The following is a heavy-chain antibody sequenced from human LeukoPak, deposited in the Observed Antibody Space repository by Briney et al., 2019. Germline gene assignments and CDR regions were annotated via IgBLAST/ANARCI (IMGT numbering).Heavy chain of an antibody. CDR2: IKQDGSEK. CDR3: ARMSGIAVAAIWISYFDY. V-gene: IGHV3-7*03. CDR1: GFTFGAYY. Sequence: GGSLRLSCAASGFTFGAYYMTWVRQAPGKGLEWVANIKQDGSEKYYVDSVKGRFTISRDNANNSLYLQMNSLRAEDTAVYYCARMSGIAVAAIWISYFDYWGQGTLVTVSS. J-gene: IGHJ4*02. D-gene: IGHD6-19*01.